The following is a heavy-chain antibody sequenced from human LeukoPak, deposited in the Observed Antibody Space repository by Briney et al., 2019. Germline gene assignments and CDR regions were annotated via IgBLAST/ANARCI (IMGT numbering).Heavy chain of an antibody. CDR1: GFTFSSYA. CDR2: IKQDGSEI. D-gene: IGHD3-10*01. Sequence: GASLRLSCAASGFTFSSYAITWVRQTPGKGLEWVANIKQDGSEIYYVDSVKGRFTISRDNTKNSLYLQVNSLRVEDTAVYYCARDGSPFDHWGQGTLVTVSS. V-gene: IGHV3-7*01. CDR3: ARDGSPFDH. J-gene: IGHJ4*02.